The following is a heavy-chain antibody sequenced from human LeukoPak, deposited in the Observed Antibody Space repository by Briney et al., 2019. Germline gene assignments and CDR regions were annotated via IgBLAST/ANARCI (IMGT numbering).Heavy chain of an antibody. J-gene: IGHJ3*02. CDR2: INPTGGST. CDR1: GYTFTSNG. Sequence: ASVKVSCKASGYTFTSNGISWVRQAPGQGLEWMGLINPTGGSTGYAQKFQGRVTMTEDTSTDTAYMEPSSLRSEDTAVYYCAAVKTYYYDTSGYYFPLNAFDIWGQGTMVTVSS. V-gene: IGHV1-8*02. D-gene: IGHD3-22*01. CDR3: AAVKTYYYDTSGYYFPLNAFDI.